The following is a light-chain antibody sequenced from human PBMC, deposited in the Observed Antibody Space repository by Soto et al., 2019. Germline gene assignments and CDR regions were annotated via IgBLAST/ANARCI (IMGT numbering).Light chain of an antibody. CDR3: QSYDRYNHVI. V-gene: IGLV6-57*02. Sequence: NFMLTQPHSVSESPGKTVTISCTGSSGRIASSYVQWYQQRPGSAPTTVIYEDYRRPSGVPDRFSGSVDTSSNSASLTISGLRAEDEADYYCQSYDRYNHVIFGGGTKLTVL. CDR2: EDY. J-gene: IGLJ2*01. CDR1: SGRIASSY.